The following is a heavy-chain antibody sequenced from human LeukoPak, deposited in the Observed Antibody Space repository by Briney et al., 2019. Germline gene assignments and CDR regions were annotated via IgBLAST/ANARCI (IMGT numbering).Heavy chain of an antibody. CDR1: GGTFISYA. V-gene: IGHV1-69*04. CDR3: ARAVPSIAAAGTLYFDY. CDR2: IIPILGIA. J-gene: IGHJ4*02. D-gene: IGHD6-13*01. Sequence: SVKVSCKASGGTFISYAISWVRQAPGQGLEWMGRIIPILGIANYAQKFQGRVTITADKSTSTAYMELSSLRSEDTAVYYCARAVPSIAAAGTLYFDYWGQGTLVTVSS.